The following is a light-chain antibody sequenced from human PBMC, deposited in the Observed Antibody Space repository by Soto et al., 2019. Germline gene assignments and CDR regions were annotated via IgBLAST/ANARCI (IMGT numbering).Light chain of an antibody. Sequence: EIVLTQSPGTLSLSPGERATLSCRASQSVSSSYLAWYQQKPGQAPRLLIYGASSRATGIPDRFSGSGSGTDFTLTISRLEPEDFAVYYCQQYGSSPVLGGGTKVEIK. CDR3: QQYGSSPV. CDR1: QSVSSSY. V-gene: IGKV3-20*01. CDR2: GAS. J-gene: IGKJ4*01.